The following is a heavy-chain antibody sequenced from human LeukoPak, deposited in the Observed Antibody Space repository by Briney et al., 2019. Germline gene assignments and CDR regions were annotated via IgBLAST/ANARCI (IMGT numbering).Heavy chain of an antibody. CDR1: GYSFTSYW. CDR3: ARLRLITVAGQGTDYFDY. J-gene: IGHJ4*02. D-gene: IGHD6-19*01. V-gene: IGHV5-51*01. Sequence: HGESLKISCKGSGYSFTSYWIGWVRQMPGKGLEWMGIIYPGDSDTRYSPSFQGQVTISADKSISTAYLQWSSLKASDTAMYYCARLRLITVAGQGTDYFDYWGQGTLVTVSS. CDR2: IYPGDSDT.